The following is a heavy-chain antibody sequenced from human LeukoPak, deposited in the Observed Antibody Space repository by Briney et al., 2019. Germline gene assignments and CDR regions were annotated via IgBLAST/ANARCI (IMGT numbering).Heavy chain of an antibody. D-gene: IGHD4-23*01. J-gene: IGHJ4*02. CDR2: IYHSGST. V-gene: IGHV4-30-2*01. CDR3: ARDDPHSPDYGGTHFDY. CDR1: GGSISSGGYY. Sequence: SETLSLTCTVSGGSISSGGYYWSWIRQPPGKGLEWIGYIYHSGSTYYNPSLKSRVTISVDRSKNQFSLKLSSVTAADTAVYYCARDDPHSPDYGGTHFDYWGQGTLVTVSS.